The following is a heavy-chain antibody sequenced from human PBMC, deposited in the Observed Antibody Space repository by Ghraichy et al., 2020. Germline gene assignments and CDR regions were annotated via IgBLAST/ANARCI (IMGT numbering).Heavy chain of an antibody. CDR3: TKIIAGGINY. D-gene: IGHD6-13*01. J-gene: IGHJ4*02. CDR1: GFTFSSYA. V-gene: IGHV3-23*01. Sequence: GGSLRLSCAASGFTFSSYAINWVRQAPGKGLEWVSAISGSGASTYYADSVKGRFTISRDNSKNTLYLQMNSLRAEDTAVYYCTKIIAGGINYWGQGTLVTVSS. CDR2: ISGSGAST.